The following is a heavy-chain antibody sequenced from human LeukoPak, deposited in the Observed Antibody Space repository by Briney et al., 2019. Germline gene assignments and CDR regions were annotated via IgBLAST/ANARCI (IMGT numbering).Heavy chain of an antibody. CDR1: GGSFSGYY. Sequence: KPSETLSLTCAVYGGSFSGYYWSWIRQPPGKGLEWIGEINHSGSTNYNPSLKSRVTISVDTSKNQFSLKLSSVTAADTAVYYCARRPTDTRYGMDVWGQGTTVTVSS. D-gene: IGHD1-14*01. CDR2: INHSGST. J-gene: IGHJ6*02. CDR3: ARRPTDTRYGMDV. V-gene: IGHV4-34*01.